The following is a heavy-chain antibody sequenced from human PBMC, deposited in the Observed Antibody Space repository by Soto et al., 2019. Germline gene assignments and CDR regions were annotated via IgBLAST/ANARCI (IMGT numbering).Heavy chain of an antibody. CDR2: INPTGTMT. CDR3: ARHTGYDHDAFDI. V-gene: IGHV1-46*01. CDR1: GYTFITSYY. Sequence: ASVKVSCKASGYTFITSYYTHWVRQAPVQGLEWMGIINPTGTMTKYSERFQGRLTMTRDTSTSTDYMELSTLTSEDTAVYFCARHTGYDHDAFDIWGQRIMVTVS. D-gene: IGHD5-12*01. J-gene: IGHJ3*02.